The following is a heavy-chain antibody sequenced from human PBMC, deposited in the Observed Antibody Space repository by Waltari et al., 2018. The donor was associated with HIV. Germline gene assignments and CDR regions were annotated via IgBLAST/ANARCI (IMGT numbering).Heavy chain of an antibody. V-gene: IGHV3-30*18. CDR1: GFTFSRPG. D-gene: IGHD3-22*01. Sequence: QVQLVESGGGVVQPGRSLRLSCVASGFTFSRPGMHWVRQAVGKGLEWVAVMSFDGSSNYYADSLKGRFTISRDNSKNTLYLQMNSLRAEDTAVYYCAKDFLGYYDSSGLGRIEIWGQGTMVTVSS. J-gene: IGHJ3*02. CDR2: MSFDGSSN. CDR3: AKDFLGYYDSSGLGRIEI.